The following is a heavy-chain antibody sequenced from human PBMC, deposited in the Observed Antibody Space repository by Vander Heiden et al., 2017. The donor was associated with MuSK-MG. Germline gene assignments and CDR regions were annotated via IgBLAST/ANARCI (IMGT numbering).Heavy chain of an antibody. CDR1: GFTFRNAW. CDR3: TTGSQVNPAFDI. V-gene: IGHV3-15*01. CDR2: IKSKTDGGTT. D-gene: IGHD4-4*01. Sequence: EVQLVESGGGLVKPGGSRRRTCAAYGFTFRNAWMSWVRQSPGKGLEWVGRIKSKTDGGTTDYAAPVKGRFTISRDDSKNTLYLKMKSMKTEDTAVYYCTTGSQVNPAFDIWGQGTMVTVSS. J-gene: IGHJ3*02.